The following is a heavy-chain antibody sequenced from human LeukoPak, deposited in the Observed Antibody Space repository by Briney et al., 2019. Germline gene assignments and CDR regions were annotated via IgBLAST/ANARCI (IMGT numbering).Heavy chain of an antibody. CDR2: ISGDGGST. CDR1: GFTFSSYA. J-gene: IGHJ4*02. Sequence: GGSLRLSCAVSGFTFSSYAMNWVRQAPGKGLEWVSFISGDGGSTYYADSVKGRFTISRDNSKNTLYLQMNSLRAEDTSVYYCAKDRGGRLGGFDCWGQGTLVTVSS. D-gene: IGHD2-15*01. CDR3: AKDRGGRLGGFDC. V-gene: IGHV3-23*01.